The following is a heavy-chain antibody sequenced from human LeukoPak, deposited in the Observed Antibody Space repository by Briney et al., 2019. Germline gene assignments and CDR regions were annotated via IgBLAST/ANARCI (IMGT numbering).Heavy chain of an antibody. Sequence: ASVKVSCKASGYTCTSYYMHWVRQAPGQGLEWMRIINPSGGSTSYAQKFQGRVTMTRDTSTSTVYMELSSLRSEDTAVYYCAREGSYGYVEGDWGQGTLVTVSS. D-gene: IGHD5-18*01. CDR3: AREGSYGYVEGD. V-gene: IGHV1-46*01. J-gene: IGHJ4*02. CDR2: INPSGGST. CDR1: GYTCTSYY.